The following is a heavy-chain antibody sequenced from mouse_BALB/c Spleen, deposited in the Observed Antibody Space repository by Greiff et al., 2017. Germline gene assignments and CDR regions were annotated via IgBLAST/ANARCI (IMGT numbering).Heavy chain of an antibody. CDR1: GFTFSSYT. D-gene: IGHD2-1*01. J-gene: IGHJ4*01. Sequence: EVMLVESGGGLVQPGGSLKLSCAASGFTFSSYTMSWVRQTPEKRLEWVAYISNGGGSTYYPDTVKGRFTISRDNAKNTLYLQMSSLKSEDTAMYYCARQVYGNYVSYAMDYWGQGTSVTVSS. V-gene: IGHV5-12-2*01. CDR3: ARQVYGNYVSYAMDY. CDR2: ISNGGGST.